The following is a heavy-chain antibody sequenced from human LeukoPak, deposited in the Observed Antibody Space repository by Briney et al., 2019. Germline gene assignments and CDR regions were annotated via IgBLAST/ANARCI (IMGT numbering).Heavy chain of an antibody. Sequence: SETLSLTCAVYGGSFSGYYWSWIRQPPGKGLECIGEINHSGSTNYNPSLKSRVTISVDTSKNQFSLKLSSVTAADTAVYYCARGRRVAGYFDYWGQGTLVTVSS. V-gene: IGHV4-34*01. J-gene: IGHJ4*02. CDR2: INHSGST. D-gene: IGHD6-19*01. CDR3: ARGRRVAGYFDY. CDR1: GGSFSGYY.